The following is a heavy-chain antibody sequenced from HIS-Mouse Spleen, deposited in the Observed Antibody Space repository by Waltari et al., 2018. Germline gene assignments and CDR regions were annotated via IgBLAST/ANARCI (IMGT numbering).Heavy chain of an antibody. CDR3: ARSGFVAAAGTIDY. CDR2: TYYRSKWYN. V-gene: IGHV6-1*01. J-gene: IGHJ4*02. Sequence: VQLQQSGPGLVKPSQTLSLTCALSGDRVPSTRAPCNWIRPSPSRGLEWLGRTYYRSKWYNDYAVSVKSRITINPDTSKNQFSLQLNSVTPEDTAVYYCARSGFVAAAGTIDYWGQGTLVTVSS. CDR1: GDRVPSTRAP. D-gene: IGHD6-13*01.